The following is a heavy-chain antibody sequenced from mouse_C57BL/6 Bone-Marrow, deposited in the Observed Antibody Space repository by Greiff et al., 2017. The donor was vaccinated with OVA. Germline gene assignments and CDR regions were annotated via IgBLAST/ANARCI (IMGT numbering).Heavy chain of an antibody. Sequence: QVHVKQPGAELVKPGASVKLSCKASGYTFTSYWMHWVKQRPGQGLEWIGMIHPNSGSTNYNEKFKSKATLTVDKSSSTAYMQLSSLTSEDSAVYYCARTMGYDGYYEDAMDYWGQGTSVTVSS. V-gene: IGHV1-64*01. D-gene: IGHD2-3*01. CDR2: IHPNSGST. CDR3: ARTMGYDGYYEDAMDY. CDR1: GYTFTSYW. J-gene: IGHJ4*01.